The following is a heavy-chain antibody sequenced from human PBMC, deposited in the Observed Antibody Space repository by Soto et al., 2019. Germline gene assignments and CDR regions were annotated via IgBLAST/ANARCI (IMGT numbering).Heavy chain of an antibody. CDR3: ARSQGSSTSLEIYYYYYYGMDV. CDR2: IIPIVGSA. V-gene: IGHV1-69*01. D-gene: IGHD2-2*01. Sequence: QVQLVQSGAEVKKPGSSVKVSCKASGGTFSSYAISWVRQAPGQGLEWMGGIIPIVGSANYAQKFQGRVTITAGETTSPAYMELSSLRSEDTAVYYCARSQGSSTSLEIYYYYYYGMDVWGQGTTVTVSS. J-gene: IGHJ6*02. CDR1: GGTFSSYA.